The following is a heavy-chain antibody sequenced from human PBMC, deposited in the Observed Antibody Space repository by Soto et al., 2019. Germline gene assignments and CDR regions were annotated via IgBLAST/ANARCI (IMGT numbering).Heavy chain of an antibody. CDR2: TRHDGSNT. V-gene: IGHV3-33*01. Sequence: QVQLVESGGGVVQPGRSLRLSCAASGFTFSGYGMHWVRQAPGKGLEWVAVTRHDGSNTYYADSVRGRFTISRDTSNKMLYLQMNSLRAEGTAVYYCARDGVGTTTYFGYFDYWGQGTLVTVS. J-gene: IGHJ4*02. CDR3: ARDGVGTTTYFGYFDY. D-gene: IGHD1-26*01. CDR1: GFTFSGYG.